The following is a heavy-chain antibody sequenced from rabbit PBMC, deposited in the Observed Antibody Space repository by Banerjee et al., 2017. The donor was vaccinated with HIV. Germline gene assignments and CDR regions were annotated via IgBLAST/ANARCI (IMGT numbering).Heavy chain of an antibody. D-gene: IGHD2-1*01. CDR2: IYNGDGST. J-gene: IGHJ4*01. CDR3: ARGGVDDGDLNL. Sequence: QSLEESGGDLVKPGASLTLTCTASGFSFSSSYYMCWVRQAPGKGLESVACIYNGDGSTYYASWAKGRFTISKTSSTTVTLQMTSLTAADTATYFCARGGVDDGDLNLWGPGTLVTVS. CDR1: GFSFSSSYY. V-gene: IGHV1S40*01.